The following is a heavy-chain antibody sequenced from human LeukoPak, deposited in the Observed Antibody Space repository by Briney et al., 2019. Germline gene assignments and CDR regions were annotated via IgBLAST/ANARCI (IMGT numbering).Heavy chain of an antibody. CDR2: IYPGDSDT. CDR3: ARRLGYCSGGTCYFDY. CDR1: GYSFTSYW. Sequence: KLGESLKISCKGSGYSFTSYWIGWVRQMPGKGLEWMGIIYPGDSDTRYSPSFQGQVTISADKSISTAYLQWSSLKASDTAMYYCARRLGYCSGGTCYFDYWGQGTLVTVPS. D-gene: IGHD2-15*01. V-gene: IGHV5-51*01. J-gene: IGHJ4*02.